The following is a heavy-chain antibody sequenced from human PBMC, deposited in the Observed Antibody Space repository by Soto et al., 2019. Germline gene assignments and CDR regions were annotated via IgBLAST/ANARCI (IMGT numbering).Heavy chain of an antibody. J-gene: IGHJ6*03. V-gene: IGHV1-18*01. D-gene: IGHD2-2*01. CDR2: ISAYNGNT. Sequence: ASVKVSCKASGYTFTSYGISWLRQAPGQGLEWMGWISAYNGNTNYAQKLQGRVTMTADTSTSTVYMELSSLRSEDTAVYYCARDPQFVSDCSSTSCPEYYYYYYMDVWGKGTTVTVSS. CDR3: ARDPQFVSDCSSTSCPEYYYYYYMDV. CDR1: GYTFTSYG.